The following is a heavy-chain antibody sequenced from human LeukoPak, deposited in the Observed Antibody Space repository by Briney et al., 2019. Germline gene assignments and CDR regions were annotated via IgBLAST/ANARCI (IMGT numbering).Heavy chain of an antibody. Sequence: ASVKVSCKASGYTFTSYDINWVRQATGQGLEWMGWMNPNSGNTGYAQKFQGRVTMTRNTSISTAYMELSSLRSEDTAVYYCAGRVLLGRWFDPWGQGTLVTVSS. CDR1: GYTFTSYD. J-gene: IGHJ5*02. CDR2: MNPNSGNT. D-gene: IGHD3-10*01. CDR3: AGRVLLGRWFDP. V-gene: IGHV1-8*01.